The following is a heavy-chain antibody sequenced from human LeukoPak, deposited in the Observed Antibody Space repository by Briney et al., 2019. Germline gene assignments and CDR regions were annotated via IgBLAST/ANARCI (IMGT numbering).Heavy chain of an antibody. Sequence: ASVKVSCKASGYTFTSYAMHWVRQAPGQRLEWMGWINAGNGNTKYSQKFQGRVTITRDTSASTAYMELSSLRSEDTAVYYCARVRIAAAAKDWYFDLWGRGTLVTVS. CDR2: INAGNGNT. CDR1: GYTFTSYA. J-gene: IGHJ2*01. D-gene: IGHD6-13*01. V-gene: IGHV1-3*01. CDR3: ARVRIAAAAKDWYFDL.